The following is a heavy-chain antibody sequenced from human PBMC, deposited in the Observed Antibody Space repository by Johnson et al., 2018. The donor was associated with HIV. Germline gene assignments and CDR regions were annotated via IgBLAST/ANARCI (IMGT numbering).Heavy chain of an antibody. CDR1: GFTFSNAW. Sequence: EVQLVESGGGLVKPGGSLRLSCTVSGFTFSNAWMSWVRQAPGKRLEWVAHIKQDGSEKYYVDSVQGRFTISRDNAKNSLYLQMNSLRAEDTAGYYCAREAGYYDSSGYSDAFDIWGQGTMVTVSS. J-gene: IGHJ3*02. D-gene: IGHD3-22*01. V-gene: IGHV3-7*01. CDR2: IKQDGSEK. CDR3: AREAGYYDSSGYSDAFDI.